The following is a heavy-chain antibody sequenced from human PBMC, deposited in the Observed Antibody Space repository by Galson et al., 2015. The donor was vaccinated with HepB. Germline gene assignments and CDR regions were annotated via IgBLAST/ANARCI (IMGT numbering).Heavy chain of an antibody. CDR3: AKSLGGYSYETDY. CDR1: GFTFSSYA. J-gene: IGHJ4*02. D-gene: IGHD5-18*01. CDR2: ISRGDST. Sequence: SLRLSCAASGFTFSSYAMSWVRQTPGKGLEWVSAISRGDSTYYADSVKGRFIISRDNSKNTLYLQMNSLRAEDTAVYYCAKSLGGYSYETDYWGQGTLVTVSS. V-gene: IGHV3-23*01.